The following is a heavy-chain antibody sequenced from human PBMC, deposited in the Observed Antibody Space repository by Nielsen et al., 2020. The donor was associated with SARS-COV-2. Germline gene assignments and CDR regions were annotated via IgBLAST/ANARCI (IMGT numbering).Heavy chain of an antibody. CDR3: ASATYYDFWSGPGGDYYYGMDV. Sequence: GESLKISCAASGFTFSSYWMSWVRQAPGKGLEWVANIKQDGSEKYYVDSVKGRFTISRDNAKNSLYLQMNSLRAEDTAVYYCASATYYDFWSGPGGDYYYGMDVWGQGTTVTVSS. CDR1: GFTFSSYW. J-gene: IGHJ6*02. D-gene: IGHD3-3*01. V-gene: IGHV3-7*01. CDR2: IKQDGSEK.